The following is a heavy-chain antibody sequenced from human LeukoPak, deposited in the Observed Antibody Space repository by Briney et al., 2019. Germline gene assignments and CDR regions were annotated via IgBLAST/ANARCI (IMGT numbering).Heavy chain of an antibody. CDR2: INSDGSNT. D-gene: IGHD3-3*01. CDR3: ARGEYYDFWSGYYTVYYYYMDV. J-gene: IGHJ6*03. CDR1: GFTFSSYW. Sequence: PGGSLSLSCAASGFTFSSYWMHWVRPAPGKGLVWVTRINSDGSNTRYTDPVKGRFTTSTDNAKNTLYLQMNSLRAEDTAVYYCARGEYYDFWSGYYTVYYYYMDVWGKGTTVTVSS. V-gene: IGHV3-74*01.